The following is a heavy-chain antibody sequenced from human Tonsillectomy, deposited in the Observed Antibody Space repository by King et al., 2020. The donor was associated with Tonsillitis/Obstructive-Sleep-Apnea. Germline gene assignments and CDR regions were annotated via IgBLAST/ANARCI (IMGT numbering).Heavy chain of an antibody. CDR2: IYSGGST. Sequence: QLVESGGGLVQPGGFLRLSCAASGFTVSSNYMSWVRQAPGKGLEWVSVIYSGGSTYYADSVKGRFTISRHNSKNTLYLQMNSLRAEDTAVYYCARSLDSSGAIFDYWGQGTLVTVSS. J-gene: IGHJ4*02. CDR1: GFTVSSNY. D-gene: IGHD3-22*01. V-gene: IGHV3-53*04. CDR3: ARSLDSSGAIFDY.